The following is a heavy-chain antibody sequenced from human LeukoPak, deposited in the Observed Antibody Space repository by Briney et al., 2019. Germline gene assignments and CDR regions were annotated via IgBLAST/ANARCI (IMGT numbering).Heavy chain of an antibody. CDR2: IYTSGST. Sequence: SETLSLTCTVSGGSISSGSYYWSWIRQPAGKGLEWIGRIYTSGSTNHNPSLKSRVTISVDTSKNQFSLKLSSVTAADTAVYYCARFSSYYDSSGYSRYYFDYWGQGTLVTVSS. V-gene: IGHV4-61*02. CDR1: GGSISSGSYY. J-gene: IGHJ4*02. D-gene: IGHD3-22*01. CDR3: ARFSSYYDSSGYSRYYFDY.